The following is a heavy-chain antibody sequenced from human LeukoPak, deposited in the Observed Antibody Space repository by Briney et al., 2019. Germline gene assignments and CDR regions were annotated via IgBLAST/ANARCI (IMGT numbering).Heavy chain of an antibody. Sequence: SQTLSLTCTVSGGSISSGDYYWSWIRQPPGKGLEWIGYTYYSGSTNYNPSLKSRVTISVDTSKNQFSLKLSSVTAADTAVYYCARDYRLPGYCSSTSCYRGLHYYYYGMDVWGQGTTVTVSS. J-gene: IGHJ6*02. V-gene: IGHV4-30-4*01. CDR1: GGSISSGDYY. D-gene: IGHD2-2*01. CDR3: ARDYRLPGYCSSTSCYRGLHYYYYGMDV. CDR2: TYYSGST.